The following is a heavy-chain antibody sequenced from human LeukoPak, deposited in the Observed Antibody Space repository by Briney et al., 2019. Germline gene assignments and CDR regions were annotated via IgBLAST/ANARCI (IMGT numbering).Heavy chain of an antibody. Sequence: ASVKVSCKASGYTFTGYYMHWVRQAPGQGLEWMGWINPNSVGTNYVQKFQGRVTMTRDTSISTAYMELSGLRSDDTAVYYCASNYDILTGYSDPPHDAFDIWGQGTMVTVSS. V-gene: IGHV1-2*02. J-gene: IGHJ3*02. CDR3: ASNYDILTGYSDPPHDAFDI. D-gene: IGHD3-9*01. CDR2: INPNSVGT. CDR1: GYTFTGYY.